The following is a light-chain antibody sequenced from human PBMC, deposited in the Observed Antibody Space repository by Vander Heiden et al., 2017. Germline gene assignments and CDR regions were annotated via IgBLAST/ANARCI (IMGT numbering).Light chain of an antibody. CDR3: SSYTSSSTRV. J-gene: IGLJ2*01. CDR1: SSDVGGYNY. Sequence: QSALTQPASDPGSPGQSITISCTGTSSDVGGYNYVSWYQQHPGKTPKLMIYDVSNRPSGVSNRFSGSKSGNTASLTISGLQAEDEADYYCSSYTSSSTRVFGGGTKLTVL. V-gene: IGLV2-14*01. CDR2: DVS.